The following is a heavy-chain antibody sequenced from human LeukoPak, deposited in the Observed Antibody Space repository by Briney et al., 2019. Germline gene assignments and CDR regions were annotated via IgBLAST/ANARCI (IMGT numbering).Heavy chain of an antibody. Sequence: ASVKVSCKASGYTFTGHFMHWVRQAPGQGLEWMGWINPNSGCTNYAQKFQGRVTMTRDTSISTAYMELTRLKSDDAAVYYCARDERYDSSGYPFDYWGQGTLVTVSS. CDR3: ARDERYDSSGYPFDY. CDR1: GYTFTGHF. J-gene: IGHJ4*02. V-gene: IGHV1-2*02. CDR2: INPNSGCT. D-gene: IGHD3-22*01.